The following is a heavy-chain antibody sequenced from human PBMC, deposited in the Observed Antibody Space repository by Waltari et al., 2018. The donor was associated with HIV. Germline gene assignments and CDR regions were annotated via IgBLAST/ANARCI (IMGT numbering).Heavy chain of an antibody. CDR3: ARGDQSYPRLWFGEFGMDV. V-gene: IGHV4-38-2*02. D-gene: IGHD3-10*01. J-gene: IGHJ6*02. CDR1: GYSISSGYY. Sequence: QVQLQESGPGLVKPSETLSLTCTVSGYSISSGYYWGWDRQPPGKGLGWIGCIYHRGGTYYNPSLKSRVHISVDTSKNQFSLKLGSVTAADTAVYYWARGDQSYPRLWFGEFGMDVWGQGTTVTVSS. CDR2: IYHRGGT.